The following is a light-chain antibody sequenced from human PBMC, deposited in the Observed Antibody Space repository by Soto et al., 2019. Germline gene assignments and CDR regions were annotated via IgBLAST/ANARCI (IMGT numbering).Light chain of an antibody. CDR1: QTVSSNY. CDR2: GAS. J-gene: IGKJ2*02. CDR3: QQYGSSPCT. Sequence: EIVLTQSPGTLSLSPGERATLSWRASQTVSSNYLAWYRQKPGQAPRLLIYGASSRATGIPDRVSGSGSGTDFTLTISRLEPEDFAVYYCQQYGSSPCTFGQGTKLEIK. V-gene: IGKV3-20*01.